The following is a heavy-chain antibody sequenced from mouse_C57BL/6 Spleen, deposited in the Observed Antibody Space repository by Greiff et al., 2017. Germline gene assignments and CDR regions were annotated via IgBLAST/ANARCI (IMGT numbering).Heavy chain of an antibody. Sequence: EVKVEESGEGLVKPGGSLKLSCAASGFTFSSYAMSWVRQTPEKRLEWVAYISSGGDYIYYADTVKGRFTISRDNARNTLYLQMSSLKSEDTAMYYCTRGTIVTTNYYAMDYWGQGTSVTVSS. CDR2: ISSGGDYI. D-gene: IGHD2-5*01. CDR1: GFTFSSYA. J-gene: IGHJ4*01. V-gene: IGHV5S21*01. CDR3: TRGTIVTTNYYAMDY.